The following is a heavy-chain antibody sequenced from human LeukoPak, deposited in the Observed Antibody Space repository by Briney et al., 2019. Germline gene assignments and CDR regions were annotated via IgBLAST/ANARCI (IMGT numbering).Heavy chain of an antibody. J-gene: IGHJ2*01. D-gene: IGHD6-13*01. V-gene: IGHV3-23*01. CDR2: ISGSGGST. CDR3: AKTSAAGSMMGYFDL. CDR1: GFTFSSYA. Sequence: GGSLRLSCAASGFTFSSYAMSWVRQAPGKGLEWVSDISGSGGSTYYADSVKGRFTISRDNSKNTLYLQMNSLRAEDTAVYYCAKTSAAGSMMGYFDLWGRGTLVTVSS.